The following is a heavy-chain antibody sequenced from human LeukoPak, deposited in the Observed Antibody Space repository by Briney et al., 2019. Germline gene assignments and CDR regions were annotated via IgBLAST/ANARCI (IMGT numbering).Heavy chain of an antibody. CDR3: ARADGRVAGMDY. V-gene: IGHV3-48*03. J-gene: IGHJ4*02. D-gene: IGHD6-19*01. CDR2: ISVRAGTI. Sequence: PGGSLRLSCAASGFGFGQYEMNWVRQAPGKGLEWIAYISVRAGTIYYGDSAEGRFTISRDDAKNSLYLQMNGLRAEDTAVYYCARADGRVAGMDYWGQGTLVTVSS. CDR1: GFGFGQYE.